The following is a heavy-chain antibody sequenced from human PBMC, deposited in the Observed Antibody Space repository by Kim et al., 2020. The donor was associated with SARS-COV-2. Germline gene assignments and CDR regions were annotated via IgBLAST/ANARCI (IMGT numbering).Heavy chain of an antibody. J-gene: IGHJ3*02. Sequence: PSLESRVTISVDTSKNQFSRKLSSVTAADTAVYYCARKYSGYDYTDAFDIWGQGTMVTVSS. V-gene: IGHV4-59*01. CDR3: ARKYSGYDYTDAFDI. D-gene: IGHD5-12*01.